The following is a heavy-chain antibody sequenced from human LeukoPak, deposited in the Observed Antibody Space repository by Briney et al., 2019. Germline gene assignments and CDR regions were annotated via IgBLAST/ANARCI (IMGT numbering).Heavy chain of an antibody. CDR2: ISSNGGST. J-gene: IGHJ5*02. V-gene: IGHV3-64*01. D-gene: IGHD1-1*01. CDR1: GFSFSDYD. Sequence: PGGSLRLSCAASGFSFSDYDMHWVRQAPGKGLEYVSAISSNGGSTYYANSVKGRFIVSRDNSKNTLYLQMGSLKTDDMAVYYCARGLHDLQRRWFDPWGQGTLVTVSS. CDR3: ARGLHDLQRRWFDP.